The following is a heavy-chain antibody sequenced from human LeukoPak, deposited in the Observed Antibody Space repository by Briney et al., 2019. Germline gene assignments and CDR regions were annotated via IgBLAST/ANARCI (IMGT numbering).Heavy chain of an antibody. D-gene: IGHD5-18*01. CDR1: GFTFSSYW. CDR3: ARSPDGNSYGYLY. J-gene: IGHJ4*02. V-gene: IGHV3-7*01. CDR2: INQDGSQK. Sequence: PGGSLRLSCAASGFTFSSYWMSWVRQAPGKGLEWVANINQDGSQKYHVDSVKGRFTISRDNAKNSLYLQMNSLRAEDTAVYYCARSPDGNSYGYLYWGQGTLVTVSS.